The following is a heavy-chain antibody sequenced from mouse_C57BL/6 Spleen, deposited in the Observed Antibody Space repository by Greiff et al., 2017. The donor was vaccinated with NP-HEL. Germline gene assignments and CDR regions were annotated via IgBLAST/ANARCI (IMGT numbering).Heavy chain of an antibody. V-gene: IGHV1-52*01. Sequence: VKLQQPGAELVRPGSSVKLSCKASGYTFTSYWMHWVKQRPIQGLEWIGNIDPSDSETHYNQKFKDKATLTVDKSSSTAYMQLSSLTSEDSAVYYCARRGYYGSSYAMDYWGQGTSVTVSS. D-gene: IGHD1-1*01. CDR3: ARRGYYGSSYAMDY. CDR1: GYTFTSYW. J-gene: IGHJ4*01. CDR2: IDPSDSET.